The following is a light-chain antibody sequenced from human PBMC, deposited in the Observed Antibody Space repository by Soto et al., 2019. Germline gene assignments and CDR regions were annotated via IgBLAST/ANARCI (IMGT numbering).Light chain of an antibody. Sequence: DVVMTQSPLSLPVTLGQPASISCRSSQSLVYSDGNTYLHWFQQRPGQSPRRLIYEVSNRDSGVPDRFSGSGSSTDFTLKISRVEAEDVGVYYCMQGTQWPRTFGQGTRLEIK. CDR1: QSLVYSDGNTY. CDR3: MQGTQWPRT. J-gene: IGKJ5*01. V-gene: IGKV2-30*01. CDR2: EVS.